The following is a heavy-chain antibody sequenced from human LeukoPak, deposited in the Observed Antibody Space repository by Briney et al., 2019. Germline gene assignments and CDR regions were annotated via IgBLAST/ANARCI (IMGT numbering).Heavy chain of an antibody. CDR1: GGSISSYY. D-gene: IGHD3-22*01. CDR3: ARGRMPDYYDSSGYQRRFDY. Sequence: SETLSLTCTVSGGSISSYYWSWIRQPPGKGLEWIGYIYYSGSTNYNPSLKSRVPISVDTSKNQFSLKLSSVTAADTAVYYCARGRMPDYYDSSGYQRRFDYWGQGTLVTVSS. V-gene: IGHV4-59*01. J-gene: IGHJ4*02. CDR2: IYYSGST.